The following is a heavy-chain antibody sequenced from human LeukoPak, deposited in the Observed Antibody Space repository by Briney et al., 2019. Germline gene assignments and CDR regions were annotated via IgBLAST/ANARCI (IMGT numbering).Heavy chain of an antibody. J-gene: IGHJ4*02. Sequence: PGRSLRLSRAASGFTFSSYGMHWVRQAPGKGLEWVAVIWYDGSNKYYADSVKGRFTISGDNSKNTLYLQMNSLRAEDTAVYYCAKGHYYYDSSGDLTFDYWGQGTLVTVSS. D-gene: IGHD3-22*01. CDR2: IWYDGSNK. CDR3: AKGHYYYDSSGDLTFDY. CDR1: GFTFSSYG. V-gene: IGHV3-33*06.